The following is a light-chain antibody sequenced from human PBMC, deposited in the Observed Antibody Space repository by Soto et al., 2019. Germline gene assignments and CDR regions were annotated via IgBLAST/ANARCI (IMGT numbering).Light chain of an antibody. CDR3: QHYNNWPPWT. CDR1: QSVSSN. V-gene: IGKV3-15*01. Sequence: EIVITHSPSTLSVSPADRATFSFTASQSVSSNLAWYQQKPGQAPRLLIYGASIRATRIPARFSGSGSGTEFTLTISTLQSEDFAIYYCQHYNNWPPWTFGQGTKVDIK. CDR2: GAS. J-gene: IGKJ1*01.